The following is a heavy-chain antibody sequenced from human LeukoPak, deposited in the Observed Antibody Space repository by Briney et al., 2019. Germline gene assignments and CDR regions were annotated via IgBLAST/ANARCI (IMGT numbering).Heavy chain of an antibody. V-gene: IGHV3-48*04. CDR1: GFTFSSYS. CDR2: ISSSDNTI. D-gene: IGHD1-7*01. J-gene: IGHJ4*02. Sequence: PGGSLRLSCAASGFTFSSYSMNWVRQAPGKGLEWVSYISSSDNTIYYADSVKGRFTMSRDNAKSSLYLQMNSLRAEDTAVYYCARVMGNYATDYWGQGTLVTVSS. CDR3: ARVMGNYATDY.